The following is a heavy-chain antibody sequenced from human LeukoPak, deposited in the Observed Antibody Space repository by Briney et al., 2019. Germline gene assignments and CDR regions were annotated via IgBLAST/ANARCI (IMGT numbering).Heavy chain of an antibody. J-gene: IGHJ4*02. CDR3: ARDAPFIAAAGQTDY. CDR2: IKQDGSEK. CDR1: GFTFSSYW. Sequence: PGGSLRLSCAASGFTFSSYWMSWVRQAPGKGLEWVANIKQDGSEKYYVDSVKGRFTISRDNAKNSLYLQMNSLRAEDTAVYYCARDAPFIAAAGQTDYWGQGTLVTVSS. D-gene: IGHD6-13*01. V-gene: IGHV3-7*01.